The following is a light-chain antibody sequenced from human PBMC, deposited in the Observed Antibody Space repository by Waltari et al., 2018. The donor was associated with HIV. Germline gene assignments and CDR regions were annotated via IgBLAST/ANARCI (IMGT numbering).Light chain of an antibody. CDR3: TSYTSSSTLV. J-gene: IGLJ2*01. CDR1: SSDIGAYNY. Sequence: QSALTQPASVSGSPGPSIPISCTGTSSDIGAYNYVSWYQHHPGKAPKIIIYDVTNRPSGVSNRFSGSKSGNTASLTISGLQAEDESDYYCTSYTSSSTLVFGGGTKLTVL. V-gene: IGLV2-14*03. CDR2: DVT.